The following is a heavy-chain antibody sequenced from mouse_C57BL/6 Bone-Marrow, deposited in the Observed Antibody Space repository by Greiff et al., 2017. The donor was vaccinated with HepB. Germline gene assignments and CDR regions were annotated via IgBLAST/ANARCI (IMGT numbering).Heavy chain of an antibody. CDR1: GFSLTSYA. Sequence: VQGVESGPGLVAPSQSLSITCTVSGFSLTSYAISWVRQPTGKGLEWLGVIWTGGGTNYNSALKSRLSISKDNSKSQVFLKMNSLQTDDTARYYCASLYYYGSSYGFAYWGQGTLVTVSA. CDR2: IWTGGGT. J-gene: IGHJ3*01. CDR3: ASLYYYGSSYGFAY. V-gene: IGHV2-9-1*01. D-gene: IGHD1-1*01.